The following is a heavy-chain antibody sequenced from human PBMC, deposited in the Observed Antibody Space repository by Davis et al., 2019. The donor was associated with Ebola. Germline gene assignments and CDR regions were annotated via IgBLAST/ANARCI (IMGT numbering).Heavy chain of an antibody. D-gene: IGHD2-2*01. CDR1: GYTFTSYD. Sequence: ASVKVSCKASGYTFTSYDINWVRQTTGQGLEWMGWMNPNSGNTGYAQKFQGRVTMTRNTSISTAYMELNSLRSEDTAVYYCARAVRYSVVVSRSSRKYYFDYWGQGALVTVSS. CDR3: ARAVRYSVVVSRSSRKYYFDY. V-gene: IGHV1-8*01. J-gene: IGHJ4*02. CDR2: MNPNSGNT.